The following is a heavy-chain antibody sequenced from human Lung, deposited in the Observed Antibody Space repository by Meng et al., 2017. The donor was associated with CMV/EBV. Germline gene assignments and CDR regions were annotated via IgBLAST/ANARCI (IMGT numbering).Heavy chain of an antibody. V-gene: IGHV4-39*01. J-gene: IGHJ4*02. CDR3: AKLMEQWLFFDS. D-gene: IGHD6-19*01. CDR1: GGSLSSTSDY. CDR2: VYYSGST. Sequence: CLVSGGSLSSTSDYWAWIRQPPGKGLEWIGRVYYSGSTFYNPSLKSRVTISADTSKNQFSLELTSVTAADTALYYCAKLMEQWLFFDSWGQGILVTVSS.